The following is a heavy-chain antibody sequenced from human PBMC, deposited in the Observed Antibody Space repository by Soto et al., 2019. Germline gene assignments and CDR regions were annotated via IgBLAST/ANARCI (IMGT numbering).Heavy chain of an antibody. CDR3: ARDREYGGRDY. CDR2: VYPIGTT. J-gene: IGHJ4*02. CDR1: GFTVGSSY. V-gene: IGHV3-66*01. D-gene: IGHD4-17*01. Sequence: EVHVVESGGDLVQPGGSLRLSCAASGFTVGSSYMSWVRQTPGKGLGWVSVVYPIGTTYYADSVKDRFTVSRDSSKNTVYLQMNSLRIEDTAVYYCARDREYGGRDYWGQGTLVTVS.